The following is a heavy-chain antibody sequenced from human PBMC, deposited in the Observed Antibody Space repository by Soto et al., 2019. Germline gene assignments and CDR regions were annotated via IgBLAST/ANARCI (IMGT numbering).Heavy chain of an antibody. V-gene: IGHV1-69*06. D-gene: IGHD3-3*01. CDR3: AREGLGGFLELSPSYYYYGMDV. CDR2: IIPIFGTA. CDR1: GGTFSSYA. J-gene: IGHJ6*02. Sequence: QVQLVQSGAEVKKPGSSVKVSCKASGGTFSSYAISWVRQAPGQGLEWMGGIIPIFGTANYAQKFQGRVTITADKSTSTAYMELSSLRSEDTAVYYCAREGLGGFLELSPSYYYYGMDVWGQGTTVTVSS.